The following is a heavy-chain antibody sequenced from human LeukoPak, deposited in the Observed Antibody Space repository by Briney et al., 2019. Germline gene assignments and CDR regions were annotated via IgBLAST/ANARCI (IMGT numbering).Heavy chain of an antibody. CDR1: GGSISGHS. J-gene: IGHJ4*02. CDR3: ARDFDY. V-gene: IGHV4-4*07. Sequence: NPSETLSLTCTVSGGSISGHSWTWIRQPAGKALEWIGLIYTSGSTNYNPSLKNRVTMSVDTSKNQFSLNLSSVTAADTAVYYCARDFDYWGQGTLVTVSS. CDR2: IYTSGST.